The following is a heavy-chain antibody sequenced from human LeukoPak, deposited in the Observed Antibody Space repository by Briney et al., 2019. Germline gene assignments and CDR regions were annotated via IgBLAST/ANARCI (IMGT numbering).Heavy chain of an antibody. CDR3: ARVTSGSSYRPFDY. CDR1: GFTFSNYW. Sequence: PGGSLRLSCAASGFTFSNYWMSWVRQAPGNGPEWVANIKEGESEKNYVDSVKGRFTISRDSAKNSLYLQMNSLRAEDTAVYYCARVTSGSSYRPFDYWGQGTLVTVSS. D-gene: IGHD3-10*01. V-gene: IGHV3-7*01. CDR2: IKEGESEK. J-gene: IGHJ4*02.